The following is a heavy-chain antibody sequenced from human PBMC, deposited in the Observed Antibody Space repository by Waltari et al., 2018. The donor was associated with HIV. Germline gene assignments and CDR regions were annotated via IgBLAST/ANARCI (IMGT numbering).Heavy chain of an antibody. CDR3: ARGWYSSSEYYFDY. V-gene: IGHV4-34*01. D-gene: IGHD6-6*01. CDR1: GGSFSGYY. J-gene: IGHJ4*02. Sequence: QVQLQQWGAGLLKPSETLSLTCAVYGGSFSGYYWSWIRQPPGKGLEWIGEINLSGSTNYNPSLKSRVTISVDTSKNQFSLKLSSVTAADTAVYYCARGWYSSSEYYFDYWGQGTLVTVSS. CDR2: INLSGST.